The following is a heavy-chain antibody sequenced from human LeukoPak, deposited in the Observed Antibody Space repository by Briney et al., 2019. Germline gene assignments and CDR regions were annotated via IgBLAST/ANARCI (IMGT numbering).Heavy chain of an antibody. CDR2: FDPEDGET. J-gene: IGHJ3*02. V-gene: IGHV1-24*01. Sequence: ASVKVSCKVSGYTLTELSMHWVRQAPGKGLEWMGGFDPEDGETIYAQKFQGRVTMTEDTSTDTAYMELSSLRSEDTAVYYCATDVHIAAAGTEAFDIWGQGTMVTVSS. CDR3: ATDVHIAAAGTEAFDI. CDR1: GYTLTELS. D-gene: IGHD6-13*01.